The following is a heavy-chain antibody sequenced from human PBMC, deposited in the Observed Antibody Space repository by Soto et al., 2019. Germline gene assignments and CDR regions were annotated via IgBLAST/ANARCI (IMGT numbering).Heavy chain of an antibody. J-gene: IGHJ4*02. Sequence: QVQLVQSGAEVKKPGASVKVSCKVSGYTLTELSMHWVRQAPGKGLEWMGGFDPEDGETIYAQKFQGRVTMTEDTSTDTAYMQLGSVRAEDAAVYYCATNRAGSGSYPDYWGQGTLVAVSS. CDR2: FDPEDGET. D-gene: IGHD3-10*01. CDR3: ATNRAGSGSYPDY. V-gene: IGHV1-24*01. CDR1: GYTLTELS.